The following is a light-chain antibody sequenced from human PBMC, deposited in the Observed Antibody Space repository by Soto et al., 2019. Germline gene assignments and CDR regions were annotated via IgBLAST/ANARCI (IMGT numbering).Light chain of an antibody. CDR1: SSDVGSSNL. CDR3: CSYAGSSTHV. Sequence: QSVLTQPASVSGSPGQSITFSCTGTSSDVGSSNLVSWYQQHPGKAPKLLIYEVSKRPSGVSNRFSGSKSGNTASLTIFGLQAEDEADYYCCSYAGSSTHVFGTGTRSPS. V-gene: IGLV2-23*02. CDR2: EVS. J-gene: IGLJ1*01.